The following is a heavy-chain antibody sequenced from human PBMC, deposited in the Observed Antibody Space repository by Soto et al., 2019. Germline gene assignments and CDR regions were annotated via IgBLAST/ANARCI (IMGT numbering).Heavy chain of an antibody. CDR1: GYTFTGYY. V-gene: IGHV1-2*02. CDR3: ARDGRSSWYHYYYYGMDV. D-gene: IGHD6-13*01. CDR2: INPNSGGT. Sequence: GASVKVSCKASGYTFTGYYMHWVRQAPGQGLEWMGWINPNSGGTNYAQKFQGRVTMTRDTSISTAYMELSRLRSDDTAMYYCARDGRSSWYHYYYYGMDVWGQGTTVTVSS. J-gene: IGHJ6*02.